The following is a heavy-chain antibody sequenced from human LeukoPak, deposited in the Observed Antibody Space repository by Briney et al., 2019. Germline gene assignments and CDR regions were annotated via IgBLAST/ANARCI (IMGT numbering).Heavy chain of an antibody. Sequence: ASVKVSCKASGYTFTSYGISWVRQAPGQGLEWMGWISAYNGSTNYAQKLQGRVTMTTDTSTSTAYMELRSLRSDDTAVYYCARISYHYDSSGYDYWGQGTLVTVSS. CDR1: GYTFTSYG. CDR2: ISAYNGST. D-gene: IGHD3-22*01. V-gene: IGHV1-18*01. CDR3: ARISYHYDSSGYDY. J-gene: IGHJ4*02.